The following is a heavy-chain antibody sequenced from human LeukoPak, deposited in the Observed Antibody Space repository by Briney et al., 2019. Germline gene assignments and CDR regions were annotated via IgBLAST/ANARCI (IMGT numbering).Heavy chain of an antibody. CDR3: AREIGYCSSTSCSLDY. Sequence: PSETLSLTCTVSGGSISSYYWSWIRQPPGKGLEWIGYIYYSGGTNYNPSLKSRVTISVDTSKNQFSLKLSSVTAADTAVYYCAREIGYCSSTSCSLDYWGQGTLVTVSS. D-gene: IGHD2-2*01. J-gene: IGHJ4*02. CDR2: IYYSGGT. V-gene: IGHV4-59*01. CDR1: GGSISSYY.